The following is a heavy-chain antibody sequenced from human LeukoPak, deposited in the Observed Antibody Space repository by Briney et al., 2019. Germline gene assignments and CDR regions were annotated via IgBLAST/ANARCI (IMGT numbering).Heavy chain of an antibody. D-gene: IGHD3-22*01. CDR2: IWYDGSNK. CDR1: GXTFSSYG. V-gene: IGHV3-33*01. Sequence: PGRSLRLSCAASGXTFSSYGMHWVRQAPGKGREWVAVIWYDGSNKYYADSVKGRFTISRDNSKNTLYLQMNSLRAEDTAVYYCARLSGYYYFFDYWGQGTLVTVSS. CDR3: ARLSGYYYFFDY. J-gene: IGHJ4*02.